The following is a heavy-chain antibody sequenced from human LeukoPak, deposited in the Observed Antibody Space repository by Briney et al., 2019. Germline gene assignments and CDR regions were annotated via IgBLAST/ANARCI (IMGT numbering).Heavy chain of an antibody. CDR2: IYYSGST. CDR3: ARDPFLNDAFDI. V-gene: IGHV4-59*01. Sequence: PSETLSLTCTVSGGSISSYYWSWIRQPPGKGLEWIGYIYYSGSTNYNPSLKSRVTISVDTSKNQFSLKLSSVTAADTAVYYCARDPFLNDAFDIWGQGTMVTVSS. J-gene: IGHJ3*02. CDR1: GGSISSYY. D-gene: IGHD2/OR15-2a*01.